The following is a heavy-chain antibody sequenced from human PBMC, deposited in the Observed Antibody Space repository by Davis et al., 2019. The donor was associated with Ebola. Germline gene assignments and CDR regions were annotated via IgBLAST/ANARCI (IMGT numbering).Heavy chain of an antibody. Sequence: PGGSLRLSCAASAFTFSNYWMYWVRQAPGKGLMCVSRINSDGTFTTYADSVKGRFTITRDNAKNTLYLQMNSLRAEDTAVYYCARDHEDIVLVPAAHFDYWGQGTLVTVSS. J-gene: IGHJ4*02. CDR1: AFTFSNYW. V-gene: IGHV3-74*01. D-gene: IGHD2-2*01. CDR2: INSDGTFT. CDR3: ARDHEDIVLVPAAHFDY.